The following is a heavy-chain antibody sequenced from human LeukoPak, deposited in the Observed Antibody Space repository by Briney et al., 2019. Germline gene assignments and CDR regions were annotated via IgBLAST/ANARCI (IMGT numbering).Heavy chain of an antibody. CDR2: MNPNSGNT. V-gene: IGHV1-8*01. CDR1: GYTFTSYD. Sequence: ASVKVSCKASGYTFTSYDINWVRQATGQGPEWMGWMNPNSGNTGYAQKFQGRVTMTRNTSISTAYMELSSLTSEDTAVYYCARRYKNVVVPVYYMDVWGTGTTVTVSS. CDR3: ARRYKNVVVPVYYMDV. J-gene: IGHJ6*03. D-gene: IGHD2/OR15-2a*01.